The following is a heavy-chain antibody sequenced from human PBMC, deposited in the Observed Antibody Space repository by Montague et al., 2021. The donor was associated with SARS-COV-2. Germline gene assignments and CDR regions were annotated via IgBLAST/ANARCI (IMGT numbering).Heavy chain of an antibody. V-gene: IGHV4-59*01. D-gene: IGHD1-1*01. CDR2: VHYTGSS. CDR1: GDSISSYY. Sequence: SETLSLTCAVSGDSISSYYWSWIRQPPGKGLEWIGYVHYTGSSKYTPSLKTRVTLSLDTPKNHFSLKLRSVTAAATDIYYCARARDTCFIANCVNYFDVWGLGSLVTVSS. J-gene: IGHJ4*02. CDR3: ARARDTCFIANCVNYFDV.